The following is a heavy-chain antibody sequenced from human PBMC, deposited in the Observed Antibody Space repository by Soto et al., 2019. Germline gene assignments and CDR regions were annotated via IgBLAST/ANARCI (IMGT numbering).Heavy chain of an antibody. D-gene: IGHD3-22*01. CDR2: IYYSGST. J-gene: IGHJ5*02. CDR1: VASISSGGYY. V-gene: IGHV4-31*03. Sequence: QVQLQESGPGLVKPSQTLSLTCTVSVASISSGGYYWSWIRQHPGEGLECIGYIYYSGSTSYNPSLKSRVTISVDTSKNQFSLKLSSVTDADTAVYYCARESKYDTSGYPPWFAPWGQGTLVTVSS. CDR3: ARESKYDTSGYPPWFAP.